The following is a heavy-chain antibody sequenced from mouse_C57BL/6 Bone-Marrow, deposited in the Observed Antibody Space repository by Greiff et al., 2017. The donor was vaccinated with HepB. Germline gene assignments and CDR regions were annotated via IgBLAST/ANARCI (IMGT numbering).Heavy chain of an antibody. CDR3: ARDLPYFDY. CDR2: ISDGGSYT. Sequence: DVHLVESGAGLVTPGGSLTLSCAASGFTFSSYAMSWVRQTPEKLLEWVATISDGGSYTYYPDNVKGRFTISRDNAKNNLYLQMSHLKSEDTAMYYCARDLPYFDYWGQGTTLTVSS. CDR1: GFTFSSYA. J-gene: IGHJ2*01. V-gene: IGHV5-4*01.